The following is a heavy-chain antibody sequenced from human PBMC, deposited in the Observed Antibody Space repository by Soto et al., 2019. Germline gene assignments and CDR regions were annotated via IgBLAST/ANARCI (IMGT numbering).Heavy chain of an antibody. CDR1: GGSIRTYY. CDR2: VYTSGGT. J-gene: IGHJ6*02. D-gene: IGHD6-13*01. V-gene: IGHV4-4*07. Sequence: SETLSLTCTFSGGSIRTYYWSWIRQPAGKGLEWIGRVYTSGGTNYNPSLKSRVTMSRDTSKKQFFLSLSSVTAADTAVYYCARGAAAGVDYGMDLWGQGTTVTVSS. CDR3: ARGAAAGVDYGMDL.